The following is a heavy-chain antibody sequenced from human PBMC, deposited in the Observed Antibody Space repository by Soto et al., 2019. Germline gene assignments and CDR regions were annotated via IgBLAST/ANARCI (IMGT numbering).Heavy chain of an antibody. CDR1: GYTFTSYG. CDR2: ISAYNGNT. D-gene: IGHD3-3*01. V-gene: IGHV1-18*01. CDR3: ARGTVVDVLRFLEWLLEFDY. J-gene: IGHJ4*02. Sequence: ASVKVSCKASGYTFTSYGISWVRQAPGQGLEWMGWISAYNGNTNYAQKLQGRVTMTTDTSTSTAYMELRSLRSDDTAVYYCARGTVVDVLRFLEWLLEFDYWGQGTLVTVSS.